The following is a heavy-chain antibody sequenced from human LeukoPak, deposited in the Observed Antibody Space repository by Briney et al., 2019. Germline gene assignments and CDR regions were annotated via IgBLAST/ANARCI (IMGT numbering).Heavy chain of an antibody. V-gene: IGHV4-34*01. D-gene: IGHD1-1*01. Sequence: KSSETLSLTCTVSGGSISSYYWSWIRQPPGKGLQWIGEINHGGSTNYNPSLKSRVTISIDTSKNQFSLQLSSVTAADTAVYYCARLQLERRLGNWFDPWGQGTLVTVSS. J-gene: IGHJ5*02. CDR1: GGSISSYY. CDR2: INHGGST. CDR3: ARLQLERRLGNWFDP.